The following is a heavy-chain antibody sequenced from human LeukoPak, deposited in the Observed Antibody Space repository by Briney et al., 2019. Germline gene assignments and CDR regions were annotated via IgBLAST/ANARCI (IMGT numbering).Heavy chain of an antibody. V-gene: IGHV4-4*07. CDR2: IYFSGTT. CDR3: ARLAVTNDAFDI. D-gene: IGHD4-17*01. J-gene: IGHJ3*02. CDR1: GGSIRSYY. Sequence: SETLSLTCTVSGGSIRSYYWSWIRQPAGKGLEWIGRIYFSGTTNYNPSLRSRVTMSVDTSKNQFSLKLSSVTAADTAVYYCARLAVTNDAFDIWGQGTMVTVSS.